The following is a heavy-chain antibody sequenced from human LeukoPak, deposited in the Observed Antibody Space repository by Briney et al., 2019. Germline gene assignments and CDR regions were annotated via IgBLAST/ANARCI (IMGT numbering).Heavy chain of an antibody. V-gene: IGHV5-51*01. J-gene: IGHJ4*02. CDR3: ARVERDYYGSGSYYYFDY. CDR1: GYSFTSYW. D-gene: IGHD3-10*01. CDR2: IYPGDSDT. Sequence: GESLKISCKGSGYSFTSYWIGWVRQMPGKGLEWMGIIYPGDSDTRYSPSFQGQATISADKSISTAYLQWSSLKASDTAMYYCARVERDYYGSGSYYYFDYWGQGTLVTVSS.